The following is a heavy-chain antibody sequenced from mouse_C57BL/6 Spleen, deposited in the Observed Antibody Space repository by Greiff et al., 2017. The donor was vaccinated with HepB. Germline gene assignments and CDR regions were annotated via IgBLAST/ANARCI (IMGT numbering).Heavy chain of an antibody. V-gene: IGHV1-52*01. J-gene: IGHJ2*01. D-gene: IGHD1-1*01. Sequence: QVQLKQPGAELVRPGSSVKLSCKASGYTFTSYWMHWVKQRPIQGLEWIGNIDPSDSETHYNQKFKDKATLTVDKSSSTAYMQLSSLTSEDSAVYYCARHGSLYFDYWGQGTTLTVSS. CDR3: ARHGSLYFDY. CDR2: IDPSDSET. CDR1: GYTFTSYW.